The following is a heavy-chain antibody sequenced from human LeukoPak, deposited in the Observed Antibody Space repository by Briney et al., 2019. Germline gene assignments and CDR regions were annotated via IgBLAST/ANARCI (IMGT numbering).Heavy chain of an antibody. CDR1: GYTFTSYG. D-gene: IGHD3-10*01. J-gene: IGHJ6*03. Sequence: GASVKVSCKASGYTFTSYGISWVRQAPGQGLEWMGGIIPIFGTANYAQKFQGRVTITADESTSTAYMELSSLRSEDTAVYYCARVDYLTMVRGGYHYMDVWGKGTTVTVSS. CDR3: ARVDYLTMVRGGYHYMDV. V-gene: IGHV1-69*13. CDR2: IIPIFGTA.